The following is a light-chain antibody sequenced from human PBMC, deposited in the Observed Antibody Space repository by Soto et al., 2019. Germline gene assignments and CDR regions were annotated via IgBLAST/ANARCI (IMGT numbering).Light chain of an antibody. J-gene: IGLJ3*02. V-gene: IGLV2-14*01. CDR1: SSDVGGYNS. Sequence: QSALTQPASVSGSPGQSITISCTGTSSDVGGYNSVSWYQQHPGRAPKLMIYEVSNRPSGVSNRFSGSKSANTASLTISGLQAEDEADYYCSSYTTSSTWVFGGGTKATVL. CDR2: EVS. CDR3: SSYTTSSTWV.